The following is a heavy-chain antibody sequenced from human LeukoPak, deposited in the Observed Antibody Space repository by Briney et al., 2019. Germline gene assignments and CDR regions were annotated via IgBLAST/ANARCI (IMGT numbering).Heavy chain of an antibody. CDR1: GYTFTSYY. J-gene: IGHJ4*02. D-gene: IGHD6-6*01. CDR2: INPSGGST. CDR3: ARGPDEYSSSSWRDFDY. Sequence: PGASVKVSCKASGYTFTSYYMHWVRQAPGQGLEWMGIINPSGGSTSYAQKFQGRVTMTRDTSTSTVYMELSSLRSEDTAVYYCARGPDEYSSSSWRDFDYWGQGTLVTVSS. V-gene: IGHV1-46*01.